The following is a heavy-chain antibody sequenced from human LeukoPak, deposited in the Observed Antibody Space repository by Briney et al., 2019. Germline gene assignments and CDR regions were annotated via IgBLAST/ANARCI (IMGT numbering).Heavy chain of an antibody. CDR3: ARAPPNFYDWLLSGYFDY. CDR2: IYISGST. Sequence: SQTLSLTCTVSGDSISSGSYYWSWIRQPAGKGLEWIGRIYISGSTNYNPSLKSRVTISVDTSKNQFSLKLSSVTAADTAVYYCARAPPNFYDWLLSGYFDYWGQGTLVTVSS. CDR1: GDSISSGSYY. V-gene: IGHV4-61*02. D-gene: IGHD3-9*01. J-gene: IGHJ4*02.